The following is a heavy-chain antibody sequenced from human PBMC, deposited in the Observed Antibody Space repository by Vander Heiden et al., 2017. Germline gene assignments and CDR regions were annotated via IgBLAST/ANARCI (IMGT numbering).Heavy chain of an antibody. CDR1: GLTFASHA. J-gene: IGHJ1*01. CDR3: AKGRAVAGSDEYFQH. Sequence: EVQLLESGGGLVQPGGSLRLSFAAPGLTFASHAMSWVRQAPGKGLEWVSATSGSGGSTYYADSVKGRFTISRDNSKNTLYLQMNSLRAEDTAVYYCAKGRAVAGSDEYFQHWCQGTLVTVAS. V-gene: IGHV3-23*01. D-gene: IGHD6-19*01. CDR2: TSGSGGST.